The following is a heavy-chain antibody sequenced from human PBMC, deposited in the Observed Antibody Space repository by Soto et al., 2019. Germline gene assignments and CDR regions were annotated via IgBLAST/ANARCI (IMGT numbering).Heavy chain of an antibody. V-gene: IGHV1-69*06. D-gene: IGHD3-10*01. CDR1: GGTFSSYA. CDR2: IIPIFGTA. J-gene: IGHJ6*02. Sequence: ASVKVSCKASGGTFSSYAISWVRQAPGQGLEWMGGIIPIFGTANYAQKFQGRVTITADKSTSTAYMELSSLRSEDTAVYYCASGSGSLSNYYYGMDVWGQGTTVTVSS. CDR3: ASGSGSLSNYYYGMDV.